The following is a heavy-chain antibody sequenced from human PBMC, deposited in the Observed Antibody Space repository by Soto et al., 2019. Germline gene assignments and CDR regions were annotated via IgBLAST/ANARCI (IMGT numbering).Heavy chain of an antibody. CDR1: GGSFSGYY. Sequence: PSETLSLTCAVYGGSFSGYYWSWIRQPPGKGLEWIWEINHSGSTNYNPSLKSRVTISVDTSKNQFSLKLSSVTAADTAVYYCARGAALLLWFGEKNCFDPWGQGTLVTVSS. D-gene: IGHD3-10*01. CDR2: INHSGST. CDR3: ARGAALLLWFGEKNCFDP. V-gene: IGHV4-34*01. J-gene: IGHJ5*02.